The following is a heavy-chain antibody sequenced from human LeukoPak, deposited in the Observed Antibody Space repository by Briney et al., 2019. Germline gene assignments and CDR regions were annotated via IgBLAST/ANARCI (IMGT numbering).Heavy chain of an antibody. CDR2: IYSGGST. Sequence: GGSLRLSCAASGFTVGSNYMNWVRQAPGKGLEWVSVIYSGGSTYYTDSVKGRFTISRDNSKNTLYLQMNSLRAEDTAVYYCARRAGAYSHPYDYWGQGTLVTVSS. CDR3: ARRAGAYSHPYDY. V-gene: IGHV3-53*01. J-gene: IGHJ4*02. CDR1: GFTVGSNY. D-gene: IGHD4/OR15-4a*01.